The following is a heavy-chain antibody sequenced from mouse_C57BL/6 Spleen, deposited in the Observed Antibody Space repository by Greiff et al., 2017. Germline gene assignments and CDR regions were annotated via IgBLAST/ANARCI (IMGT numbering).Heavy chain of an antibody. V-gene: IGHV1-50*01. D-gene: IGHD1-1*01. J-gene: IGHJ1*03. CDR2: IDPSDSYT. Sequence: QVQLQQPGAELVKPGASVKLSCKASGYTFTSYWMQWVKQRPGQGLEWIGEIDPSDSYTNYNQKFKGKATLTVDTSSSTAYMQLSSLTAEDSAVYYGARRGQRSVEGYFDVWGTGTTVTVSS. CDR3: ARRGQRSVEGYFDV. CDR1: GYTFTSYW.